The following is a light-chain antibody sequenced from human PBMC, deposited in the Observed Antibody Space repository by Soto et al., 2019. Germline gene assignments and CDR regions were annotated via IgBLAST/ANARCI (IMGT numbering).Light chain of an antibody. CDR2: DAS. V-gene: IGKV1D-12*01. Sequence: DIQMTQSPSSVSASVGDRVTITCRASQGIRSWLAWYQQKPGTAPKLLIYDASSLQSGVPSRFSGSGSGTDFTLTISSLQPEYFATYYCQQANSFPITVGQGTRLEIK. J-gene: IGKJ5*01. CDR3: QQANSFPIT. CDR1: QGIRSW.